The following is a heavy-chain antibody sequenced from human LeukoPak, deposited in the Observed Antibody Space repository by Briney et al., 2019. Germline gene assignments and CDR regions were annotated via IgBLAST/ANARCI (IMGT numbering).Heavy chain of an antibody. CDR3: ARHRQRDWDI. V-gene: IGHV5-51*01. J-gene: IGHJ3*02. D-gene: IGHD2-21*01. Sequence: GESLKISCKGSGYSFTSYWIGWVRQMPGKGLEWKGIIYPGDSDSTYSPSFQGQVTISADKCISTAYLQWSSLKASDTAMYYCARHRQRDWDIWGQGTMVTVSS. CDR1: GYSFTSYW. CDR2: IYPGDSDS.